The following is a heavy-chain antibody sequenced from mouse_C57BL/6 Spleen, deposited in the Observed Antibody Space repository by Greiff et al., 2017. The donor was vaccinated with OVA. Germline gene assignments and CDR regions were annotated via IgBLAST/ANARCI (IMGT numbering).Heavy chain of an antibody. CDR3: ARRGNYGYDKGYAMDY. D-gene: IGHD2-2*01. V-gene: IGHV1-81*01. Sequence: VQLQQSGAELARPGASVKLSCKASGYTFTSYGISWVKQRTGQGLEWIGEIYPRSGDTNYNQKFKGKATLTADKSSSTAYMELRSLTSEDSAVYFCARRGNYGYDKGYAMDYWGQGTSVTVSS. J-gene: IGHJ4*01. CDR2: IYPRSGDT. CDR1: GYTFTSYG.